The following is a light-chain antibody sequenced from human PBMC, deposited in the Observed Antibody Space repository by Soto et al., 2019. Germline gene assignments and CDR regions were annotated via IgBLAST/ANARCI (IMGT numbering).Light chain of an antibody. Sequence: DIQMTQSPSTLSASVGDRVTITCRASQSISSWLAWYQQKPGKAPKLLISDVSDLEAGVPSRFSGSGSGTEFSLTISILQPDDFATYYCQQYNDYWTFGQGTTVEIK. V-gene: IGKV1-5*01. J-gene: IGKJ1*01. CDR3: QQYNDYWT. CDR2: DVS. CDR1: QSISSW.